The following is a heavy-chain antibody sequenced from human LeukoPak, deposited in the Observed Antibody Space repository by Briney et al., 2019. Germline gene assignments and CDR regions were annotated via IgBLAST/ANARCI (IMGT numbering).Heavy chain of an antibody. V-gene: IGHV4-34*01. CDR3: ARGLITAMVPYDAFDI. Sequence: SETLSLTCAVYGGSFSGYYWSWIRQPPGKGLEWIGEINHSGRTNYNPSLKSRVTISVDTSKNQFSLKLSSVTAADTAVYYCARGLITAMVPYDAFDIWGQGTMVTVSS. D-gene: IGHD5-18*01. J-gene: IGHJ3*02. CDR2: INHSGRT. CDR1: GGSFSGYY.